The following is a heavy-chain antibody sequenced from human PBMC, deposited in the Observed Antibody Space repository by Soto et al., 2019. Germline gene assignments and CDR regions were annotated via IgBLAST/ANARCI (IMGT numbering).Heavy chain of an antibody. CDR3: ARFFYGDHLDY. J-gene: IGHJ4*02. D-gene: IGHD4-17*01. Sequence: QLQLQESGPGLVKPSETLSLTCTVSGGSISSSSYYWGWIRQPPGKGLEWIGSIYYSGSTYYNPPLKSRVTISVDTSKNQFSLKLSSVTAADTAVYYCARFFYGDHLDYWGQGTLVTVSS. V-gene: IGHV4-39*01. CDR1: GGSISSSSYY. CDR2: IYYSGST.